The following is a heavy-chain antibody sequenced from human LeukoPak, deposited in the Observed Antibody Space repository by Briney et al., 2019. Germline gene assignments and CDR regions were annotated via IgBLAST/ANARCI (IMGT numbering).Heavy chain of an antibody. J-gene: IGHJ4*02. CDR1: GGSISSGGYY. Sequence: PSETLSLTCTVSGGSISSGGYYWSWIRQHPGKGLEWIGYIYYSGSTYYNPSLKSRVTISVDTSKNQFSLKLSSVTAADTAVYYCARGHDYTIISSSWPFDYWGQGTLVTVSS. CDR3: ARGHDYTIISSSWPFDY. CDR2: IYYSGST. D-gene: IGHD6-13*01. V-gene: IGHV4-31*03.